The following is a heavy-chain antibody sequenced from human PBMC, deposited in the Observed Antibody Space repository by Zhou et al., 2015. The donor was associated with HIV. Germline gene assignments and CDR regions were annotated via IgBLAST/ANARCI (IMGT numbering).Heavy chain of an antibody. CDR3: ARAMHDYGDPFDY. Sequence: QVHLVQSGAEVKKPGSSVKVSCKASGVTFSSYTFSWVRQAPGQGLEWMGTIIPILGTANYAHKFQGRVTITADISTSTAYMDLSSLTSEDTAMYYCARAMHDYGDPFDYWGQGTLVTVSS. J-gene: IGHJ4*02. CDR2: IIPILGTA. V-gene: IGHV1-69*08. CDR1: GVTFSSYT. D-gene: IGHD4-17*01.